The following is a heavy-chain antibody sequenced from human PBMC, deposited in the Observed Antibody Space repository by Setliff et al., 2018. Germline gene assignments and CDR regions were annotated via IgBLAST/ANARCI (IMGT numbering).Heavy chain of an antibody. CDR2: IYYSGST. D-gene: IGHD6-19*01. CDR1: GGSISSYY. J-gene: IGHJ6*03. Sequence: SETLSLTCAVSGGSISSYYWSWIRQPPGKGLEWIGYIYYSGSTNYNPSLKSRVTISVDTSKNQFSLKLSSVTAADTAVYYCARHTKQWLSRGYYYYYYMDVWGKGTTVTVSS. CDR3: ARHTKQWLSRGYYYYYYMDV. V-gene: IGHV4-59*08.